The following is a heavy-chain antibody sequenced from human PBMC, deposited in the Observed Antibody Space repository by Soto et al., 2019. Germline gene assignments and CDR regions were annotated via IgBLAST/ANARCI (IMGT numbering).Heavy chain of an antibody. CDR2: TYYRSKWYY. V-gene: IGHV6-1*01. J-gene: IGHJ4*02. Sequence: SQTLSLTCAISGDSVSSNSATWNWIRQSPSRGLQWLGRTYYRSKWYYDYAESVKSRITINPDTSKNQFSLQLISVTPEDTAVYYCARSITESAYFDYWGQGTLVTVSS. CDR1: GDSVSSNSAT. D-gene: IGHD3-10*01. CDR3: ARSITESAYFDY.